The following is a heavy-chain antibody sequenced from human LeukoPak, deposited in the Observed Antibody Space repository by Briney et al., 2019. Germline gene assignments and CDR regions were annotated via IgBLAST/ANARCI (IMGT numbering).Heavy chain of an antibody. CDR3: ARGYSSSWYGNWFDP. CDR2: INHSGST. J-gene: IGHJ5*02. Sequence: SETLSLTCAVYGGSFSGYYWSWIRQPPGKGLEWIGEINHSGSTNYNPSLKSRVTISVDTSKNQFSLKLSSVTAADTAVYYCARGYSSSWYGNWFDPGGQGTLVTVSS. CDR1: GGSFSGYY. D-gene: IGHD6-13*01. V-gene: IGHV4-34*01.